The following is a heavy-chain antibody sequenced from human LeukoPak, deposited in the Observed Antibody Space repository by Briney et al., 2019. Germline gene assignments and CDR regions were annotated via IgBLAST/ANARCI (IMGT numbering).Heavy chain of an antibody. D-gene: IGHD4-17*01. CDR3: ASTYGEYGAFDY. CDR2: IIPIFGTA. CDR1: GGTFSRYA. V-gene: IGHV1-69*05. J-gene: IGHJ4*02. Sequence: SVKVSCKASGGTFSRYAISWVRQAPGQGLEWMGGIIPIFGTANYAQKFQGRVTITTDESTSTAYMELSSLRSEDTAVYYCASTYGEYGAFDYWGQGTLVTVSS.